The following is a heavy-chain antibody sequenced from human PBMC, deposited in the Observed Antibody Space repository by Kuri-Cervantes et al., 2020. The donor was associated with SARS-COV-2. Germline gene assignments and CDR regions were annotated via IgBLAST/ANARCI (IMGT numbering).Heavy chain of an antibody. CDR1: GGSISSGDYY. CDR3: ARESAQGTFGGVIVIIDY. CDR2: IYYSGST. V-gene: IGHV4-30-4*01. J-gene: IGHJ4*02. D-gene: IGHD3-16*02. Sequence: SETLSLTCTVSGGSISSGDYYWSWIRQPPGKGLEWIGYIYYSGSTYYNPSLKSRVTISVDTSKNQFSLKLSSVTAADTAVYYCARESAQGTFGGVIVIIDYWGQGTLVTVSS.